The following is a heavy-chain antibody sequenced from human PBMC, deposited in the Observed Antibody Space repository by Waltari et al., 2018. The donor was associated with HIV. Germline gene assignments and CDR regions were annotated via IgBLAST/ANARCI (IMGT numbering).Heavy chain of an antibody. Sequence: QVQLVESGGGVVQPGKSLRLSCAASGFTFSTHGMTWVRQAPGKGLEWVATIWHDGSNTYYADSVKGRFTISRDNSKNTVNLQMNGLRVEDTAVYFCARVGLAAAGTQYFGMDVWGQGTTVTVSS. V-gene: IGHV3-33*01. CDR3: ARVGLAAAGTQYFGMDV. D-gene: IGHD6-25*01. CDR1: GFTFSTHG. CDR2: IWHDGSNT. J-gene: IGHJ6*02.